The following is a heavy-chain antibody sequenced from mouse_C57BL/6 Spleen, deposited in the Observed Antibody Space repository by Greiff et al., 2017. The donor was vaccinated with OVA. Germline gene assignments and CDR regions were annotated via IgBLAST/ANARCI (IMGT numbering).Heavy chain of an antibody. CDR3: ASGCTTWFAY. D-gene: IGHD5-1*01. Sequence: QVQLKQSGAELVKPGASVKLSCKASGYTFTSYWMHWVKQRPGQGLEWIGYINPSCGYTKYTQKFKDKATLTADKSSNTTYLQLSSLTYEDSAVDYCASGCTTWFAYWGQGTLVTVSA. J-gene: IGHJ3*01. V-gene: IGHV1-7*01. CDR1: GYTFTSYW. CDR2: INPSCGYT.